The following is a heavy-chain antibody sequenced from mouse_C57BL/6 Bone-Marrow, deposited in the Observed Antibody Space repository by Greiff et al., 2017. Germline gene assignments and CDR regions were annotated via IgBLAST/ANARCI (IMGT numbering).Heavy chain of an antibody. D-gene: IGHD2-12*01. CDR3: TPYYSGDN. Sequence: VQLKQSGAELVRPGASVKLSCTASGFTFTDYYMHWVKQRPEQGLEWIGWIDPETGDTAYASKFQGKATITADTSSNTAYLQLSSLTSEDTAVYYCTPYYSGDNGGKGTTRTVSS. CDR2: IDPETGDT. V-gene: IGHV14-4*01. CDR1: GFTFTDYY. J-gene: IGHJ2*01.